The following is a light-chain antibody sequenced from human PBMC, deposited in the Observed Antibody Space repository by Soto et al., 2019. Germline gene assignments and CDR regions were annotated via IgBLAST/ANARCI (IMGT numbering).Light chain of an antibody. CDR2: GAS. Sequence: EIVLAQSPGTLSLPPGERATLSCRASQSFSSRKIAWFQQKPGQAPRLLMYGASSRGTGIPDRFSGGGSGTDFTLTISRLEPEDFAVYYCQQYGSSPRTFGQGTKVDIK. CDR1: QSFSSRK. CDR3: QQYGSSPRT. V-gene: IGKV3-20*01. J-gene: IGKJ1*01.